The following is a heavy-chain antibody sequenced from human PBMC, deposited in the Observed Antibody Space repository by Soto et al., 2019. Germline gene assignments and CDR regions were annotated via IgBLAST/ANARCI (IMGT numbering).Heavy chain of an antibody. D-gene: IGHD1-1*01. CDR2: ISAYNGNT. J-gene: IGHJ3*02. V-gene: IGHV1-18*01. CDR3: ASDGRQSVHNSDTLDI. Sequence: QVHLLQSGAELKRPGASVRVSCKASGYTFRNYGVNWVRQAPGQGLEWLGWISAYNGNTKSAQKFQDKLTRATDTSTNTAYMELRSLTSDDTAVYFCASDGRQSVHNSDTLDIWGQGTLITVSS. CDR1: GYTFRNYG.